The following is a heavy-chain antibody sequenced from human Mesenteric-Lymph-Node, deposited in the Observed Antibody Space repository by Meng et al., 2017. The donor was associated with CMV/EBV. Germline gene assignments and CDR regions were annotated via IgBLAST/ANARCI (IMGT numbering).Heavy chain of an antibody. CDR1: SRYY. J-gene: IGHJ5*02. Sequence: SRYYWAWIRQPPGKGLEWIGNMFYSGSTYFNPSLKSRVTISLDTSKNQFSLNLSSVTAADTAVYYCARGRGSIVVVPVANSWFDPWGQGTLVTVSS. CDR2: MFYSGST. D-gene: IGHD2-2*01. V-gene: IGHV4-39*07. CDR3: ARGRGSIVVVPVANSWFDP.